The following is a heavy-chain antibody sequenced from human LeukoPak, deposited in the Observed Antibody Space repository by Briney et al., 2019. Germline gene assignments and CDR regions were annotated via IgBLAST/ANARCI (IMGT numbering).Heavy chain of an antibody. D-gene: IGHD2-15*01. J-gene: IGHJ4*02. CDR1: GFTFSSYA. CDR3: AREGGHLIDARGAVDY. Sequence: GGSLRLSCAASGFTFSSYAMHWVRQAPGKGPEWLARISYDGSDKYYAHSVKGRFTISRDNSKKTVYLQMNSLTAEDTALYHCAREGGHLIDARGAVDYWGQGTLVTVSS. V-gene: IGHV3-30-3*01. CDR2: ISYDGSDK.